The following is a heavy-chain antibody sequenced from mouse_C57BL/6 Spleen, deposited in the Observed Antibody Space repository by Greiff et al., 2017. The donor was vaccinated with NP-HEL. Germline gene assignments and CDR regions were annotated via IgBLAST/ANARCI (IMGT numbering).Heavy chain of an antibody. CDR2: IDPSDSYT. CDR1: GYTFTSYW. V-gene: IGHV1-69*01. Sequence: QVQLQQPGAELVMPGASVKLSCKASGYTFTSYWMHWVKQRPGQGLEWIGEIDPSDSYTNYNQKFKGKSTLTVDKSSSTAYMQLSSLTSEDSAVYYCARFMTTVVDYFDYWGQGTTLTVSS. J-gene: IGHJ2*01. CDR3: ARFMTTVVDYFDY. D-gene: IGHD1-1*01.